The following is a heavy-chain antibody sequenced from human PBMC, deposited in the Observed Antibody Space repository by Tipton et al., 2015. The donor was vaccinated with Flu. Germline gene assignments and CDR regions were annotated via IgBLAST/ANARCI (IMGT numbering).Heavy chain of an antibody. CDR3: ARYYFDSSGVNWFDS. D-gene: IGHD3-22*01. V-gene: IGHV4-39*07. CDR2: IYYTGYP. J-gene: IGHJ5*01. Sequence: TLSLTCTVSGGSISSSSHYWGWIRQAPGRGLEWVGSIYYTGYPYYNSSLKSRLAMSIDTSKKQFSLRLSSETAADTAVYYCARYYFDSSGVNWFDSWGQGTLVTVSS. CDR1: GGSISSSSHY.